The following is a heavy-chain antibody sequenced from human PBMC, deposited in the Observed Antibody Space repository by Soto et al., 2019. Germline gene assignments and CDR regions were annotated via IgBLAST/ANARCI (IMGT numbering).Heavy chain of an antibody. CDR2: ISYDSSNK. CDR1: GFTFSYG. V-gene: IGHV3-30*18. CDR3: AKLVIGYCSGNTCDDY. J-gene: IGHJ4*02. D-gene: IGHD2-15*01. Sequence: VQLLESGGGLIQPGGSLRLSCAASGFTFSYGIHWLRQAPGKGLEWVAYISYDSSNKFYGDSVKGRFTIPRDNSNNTPFLQMNSLRAEDTAVYYCAKLVIGYCSGNTCDDYWGQGTLVAVSS.